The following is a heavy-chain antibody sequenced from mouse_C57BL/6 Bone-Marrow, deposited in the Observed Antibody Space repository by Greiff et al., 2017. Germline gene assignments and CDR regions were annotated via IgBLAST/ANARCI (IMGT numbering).Heavy chain of an antibody. CDR2: IDPSDSYT. Sequence: QVQLQQPGAELVMPGASVKLSCKASGYTFTSYWMHWVKQRPGQGLEWIGEIDPSDSYTNYNQKFKGKSTLTVDKSSSTAYMQLSSLTSEDSAVYYCARSARYPGFAYWGQGTLVTVSA. V-gene: IGHV1-69*01. D-gene: IGHD2-14*01. J-gene: IGHJ3*01. CDR1: GYTFTSYW. CDR3: ARSARYPGFAY.